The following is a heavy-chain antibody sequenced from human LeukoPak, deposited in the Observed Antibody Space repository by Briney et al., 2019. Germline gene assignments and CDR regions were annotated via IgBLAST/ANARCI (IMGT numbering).Heavy chain of an antibody. D-gene: IGHD6-13*01. CDR3: ARRAWHSSSNRINWFDP. CDR1: GFTFSNYG. V-gene: IGHV3-33*01. Sequence: PGRSLRLSCAASGFTFSNYGMHWVRQAPGKGLEWVVVILCDGSNKYYADSVKGRFTISRDNSKNTLYLQMNNLRAEDTAVYYCARRAWHSSSNRINWFDPWGQGTLVTVSS. CDR2: ILCDGSNK. J-gene: IGHJ5*02.